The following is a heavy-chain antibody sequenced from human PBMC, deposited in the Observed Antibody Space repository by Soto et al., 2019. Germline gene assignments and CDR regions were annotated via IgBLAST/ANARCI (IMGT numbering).Heavy chain of an antibody. J-gene: IGHJ5*02. CDR2: INAGNGNT. V-gene: IGHV1-3*01. D-gene: IGHD4-17*01. Sequence: ASVKVSCKASGYTFTIYAMHWVRQAPGQRLEWMGWINAGNGNTKYSQKFQGRVTITRDTSASTAYMELSSLRSEDTAVYYCARDAGTYGDYEWFDPWGQGTLVTVSS. CDR3: ARDAGTYGDYEWFDP. CDR1: GYTFTIYA.